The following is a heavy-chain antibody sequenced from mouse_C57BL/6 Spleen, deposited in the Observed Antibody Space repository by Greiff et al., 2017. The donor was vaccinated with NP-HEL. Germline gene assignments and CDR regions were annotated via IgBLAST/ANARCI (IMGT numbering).Heavy chain of an antibody. CDR2: INPNNGGT. D-gene: IGHD2-10*02. V-gene: IGHV1-18*01. CDR1: GYTFTDYN. J-gene: IGHJ3*01. CDR3: ARSYGNYSAWFAY. Sequence: EVQLQQSGPELVKPGASVKIPCKASGYTFTDYNMDWVKQSHGKSLEWIGDINPNNGGTIYNQKFKGKATLTVDKSSSTAYMELRSLTSEDTAVYYCARSYGNYSAWFAYWGQGTLVTVAA.